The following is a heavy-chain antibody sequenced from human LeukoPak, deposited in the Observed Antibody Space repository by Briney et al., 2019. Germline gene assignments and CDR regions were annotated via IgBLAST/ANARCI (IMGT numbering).Heavy chain of an antibody. CDR2: ISYDGSNT. J-gene: IGHJ4*02. CDR3: ARGMGSSSSWHDY. V-gene: IGHV3-33*01. Sequence: PGGSLRLSCAASGFTFSSYGMHWVRQAPGKGLDWVTIISYDGSNTYYADSVKGRFTISRDNSKNTLYLQMNSLRAEDTAAYYCARGMGSSSSWHDYWGQGTLVTVSS. CDR1: GFTFSSYG. D-gene: IGHD6-13*01.